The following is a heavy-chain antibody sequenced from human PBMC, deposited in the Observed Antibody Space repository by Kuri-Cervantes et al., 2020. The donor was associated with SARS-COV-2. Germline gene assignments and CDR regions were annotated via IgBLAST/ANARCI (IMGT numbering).Heavy chain of an antibody. Sequence: GGSLRLSCAASGFTFSNAWMSWVRQAPGKGMEWVGRIKSKTDGRTTNYAATVKGRFTISRDDSKNTLYLQMNSLKTEDTAVYYCAKLAGTDGYYYYYMDVWGKGTTVTVSS. D-gene: IGHD1-1*01. CDR3: AKLAGTDGYYYYYMDV. CDR2: IKSKTDGRTT. CDR1: GFTFSNAW. V-gene: IGHV3-15*01. J-gene: IGHJ6*03.